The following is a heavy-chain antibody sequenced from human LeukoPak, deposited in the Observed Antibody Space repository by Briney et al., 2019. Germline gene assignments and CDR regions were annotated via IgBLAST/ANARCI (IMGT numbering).Heavy chain of an antibody. D-gene: IGHD3-16*01. CDR3: ARVCVGGSSCMDV. CDR1: GGSISSSSYY. V-gene: IGHV4-39*07. Sequence: SETLSLTCTVSGGSISSSSYYWGWIRQPPGKGLEWIGSIYYSGSTYYNPSLKSRVTISVDTSKNQFSLQLSSVTAADMAVYYCARVCVGGSSCMDVWGKGTTVTISS. CDR2: IYYSGST. J-gene: IGHJ6*03.